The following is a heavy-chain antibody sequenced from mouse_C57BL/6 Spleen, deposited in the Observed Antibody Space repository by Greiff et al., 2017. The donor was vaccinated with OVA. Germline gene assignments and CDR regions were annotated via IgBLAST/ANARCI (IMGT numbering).Heavy chain of an antibody. Sequence: EVKLMESGGGLVKPGGSLKLSCAASGFTFSDYGMHWVRQAPEKGLEWVAYISSGSSTIYYADTVKGRFTISRDNAKNTLFLQMTSLRSEDTAMYYCARALYYDYPYYFDYWGQGTTLTVSS. D-gene: IGHD2-4*01. CDR3: ARALYYDYPYYFDY. CDR2: ISSGSSTI. CDR1: GFTFSDYG. J-gene: IGHJ2*01. V-gene: IGHV5-17*01.